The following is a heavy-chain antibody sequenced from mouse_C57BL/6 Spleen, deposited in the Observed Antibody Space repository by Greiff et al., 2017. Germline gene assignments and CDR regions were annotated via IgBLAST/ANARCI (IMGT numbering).Heavy chain of an antibody. CDR2: IYPGNSDT. CDR1: GYTFTSYW. V-gene: IGHV1-5*01. J-gene: IGHJ4*01. Sequence: VQLQQSGTVLARPGASVKMSCKTSGYTFTSYWMHWVKQRPGQGLEWIGAIYPGNSDTSYNQKFTGKAKLTAVTSASTAYMEISRLTNEDSADYYCTRSGDYGCDAMDYWGQGTSVTVSS. CDR3: TRSGDYGCDAMDY. D-gene: IGHD2-4*01.